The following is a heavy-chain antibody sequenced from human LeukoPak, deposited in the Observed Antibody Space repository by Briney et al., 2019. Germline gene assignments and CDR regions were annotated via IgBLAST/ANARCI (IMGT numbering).Heavy chain of an antibody. D-gene: IGHD2-15*01. CDR3: VRGYSFGPYGMDV. CDR1: GFTLSSYW. J-gene: IGHJ6*02. Sequence: GGSLRLSCAASGFTLSSYWMHWARQAPGKGLVWLSRINTDGSSASYADSVKGRFTISRDNSKNTLYLQMSSLRAEDTAVYFCVRGYSFGPYGMDVWGQGTTVTVSS. CDR2: INTDGSSA. V-gene: IGHV3-74*01.